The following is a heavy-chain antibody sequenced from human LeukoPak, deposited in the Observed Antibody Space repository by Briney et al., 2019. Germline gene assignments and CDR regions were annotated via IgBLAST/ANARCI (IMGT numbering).Heavy chain of an antibody. CDR3: AREESCYDSSGYLDAFDI. CDR2: INPSGGST. D-gene: IGHD3-22*01. CDR1: GYTFTSYY. V-gene: IGHV1-46*01. Sequence: ASVKVSCKASGYTFTSYYMHWVRQAPGQGLEWMGIINPSGGSTSYAQKFQGRVTMTRDTSTSTVYMELSSLRSEDTAVYYCAREESCYDSSGYLDAFDIWGRGTMVTVSS. J-gene: IGHJ3*02.